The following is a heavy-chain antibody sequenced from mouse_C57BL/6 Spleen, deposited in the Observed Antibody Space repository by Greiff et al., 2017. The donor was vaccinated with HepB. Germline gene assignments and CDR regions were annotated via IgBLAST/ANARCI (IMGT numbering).Heavy chain of an antibody. CDR1: GFSLTSYG. Sequence: VQGVESGPGLVQPSQSLSITCTVSGFSLTSYGVHWVRQSPGKGLEWLGVIWSGGSTDYNAAFISRLSISKDNSKSQVFFKMNSLQADDTAIYYCARGETYYGSSSHWYFDVWGTGTTVTVSS. CDR3: ARGETYYGSSSHWYFDV. D-gene: IGHD1-1*01. CDR2: IWSGGST. V-gene: IGHV2-2*01. J-gene: IGHJ1*03.